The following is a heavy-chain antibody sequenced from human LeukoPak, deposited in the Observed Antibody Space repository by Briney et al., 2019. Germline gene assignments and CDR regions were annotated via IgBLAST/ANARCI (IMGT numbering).Heavy chain of an antibody. CDR3: PRLFAVVRGVMEYYYLDL. CDR2: ISSSSSYI. V-gene: IGHV3-21*01. J-gene: IGHJ6*03. Sequence: GGSLRLSCAASGFTFSSYSMNWVRQAPGKWREWVSSISSSSSYIYYADSVKGRFTISRDNAKNSLYLQMNSLRAEDTSVYYCPRLFAVVRGVMEYYYLDLWGRGTTVTVSS. CDR1: GFTFSSYS. D-gene: IGHD3-10*01.